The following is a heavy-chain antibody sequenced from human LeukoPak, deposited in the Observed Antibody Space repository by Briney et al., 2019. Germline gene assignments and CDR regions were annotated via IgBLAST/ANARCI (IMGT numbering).Heavy chain of an antibody. J-gene: IGHJ4*02. D-gene: IGHD3-22*01. Sequence: GGSLRLSCAASGFTFSSYAMSWVRQAPGKGLEWVSAISGSGGSTYYADSVKGRFTISRDNSKNTLYLQMNSLRAEDTAVYYCAKGTTYYYDSSGYYFDYWGQGTLVTVSS. CDR1: GFTFSSYA. V-gene: IGHV3-23*01. CDR2: ISGSGGST. CDR3: AKGTTYYYDSSGYYFDY.